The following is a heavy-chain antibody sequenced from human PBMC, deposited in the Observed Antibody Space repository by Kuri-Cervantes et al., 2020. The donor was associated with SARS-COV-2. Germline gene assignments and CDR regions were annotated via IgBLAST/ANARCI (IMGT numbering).Heavy chain of an antibody. CDR1: GYTFTSYY. V-gene: IGHV1-46*01. CDR2: INPSGGST. J-gene: IGHJ4*02. CDR3: ARDTYYYDSSGYFDY. D-gene: IGHD3-22*01. Sequence: ASVKVSCKASGYTFTSYYMHWVRQAPGQGLEWMGIINPSGGSTSYAQKFQGRVTMTRDTSTSTVYMELSSLRSEDTAVYYCARDTYYYDSSGYFDYWGQGTLVTVSS.